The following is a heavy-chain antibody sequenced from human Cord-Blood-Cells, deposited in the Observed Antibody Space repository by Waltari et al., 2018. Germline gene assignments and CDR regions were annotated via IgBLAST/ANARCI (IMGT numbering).Heavy chain of an antibody. CDR3: ARLLRGTTGTNWFDP. J-gene: IGHJ5*02. CDR1: GYTFTGYY. CDR2: INPNSGGT. D-gene: IGHD1-1*01. V-gene: IGHV1-2*06. Sequence: QVQLVQSGAEVKKPGASVKVSCKASGYTFTGYYMHWVRQAPGQGLEWMGRINPNSGGTNYAQKFQGRVTMTRDTSISTAHMELSRLRSDDTAVYYCARLLRGTTGTNWFDPWGQGTLVTVSS.